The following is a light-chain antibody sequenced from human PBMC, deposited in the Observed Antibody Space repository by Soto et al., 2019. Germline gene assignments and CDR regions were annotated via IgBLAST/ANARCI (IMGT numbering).Light chain of an antibody. CDR2: EVT. Sequence: QAALTQPASVSGSPGQSITISCTGTSSDVGVYNFVSWYQQRPGKAPKFMIFEVTNRPSGISDRFSGSKSGNTASLTISGLQAEDEADYYCCSYTSSTTDVFGTGTKVTV. J-gene: IGLJ1*01. V-gene: IGLV2-14*01. CDR1: SSDVGVYNF. CDR3: CSYTSSTTDV.